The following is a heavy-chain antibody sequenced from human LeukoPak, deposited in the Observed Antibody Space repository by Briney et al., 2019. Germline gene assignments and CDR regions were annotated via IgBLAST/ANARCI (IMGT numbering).Heavy chain of an antibody. Sequence: GGSLRLSCAASGFTFSTYGMHWVRQAPGKGLEWVAVIWYDGRNKYYADSVKGRFTISRDNSKNTLYAQMNSLRAEDTAVYYCARDGNDYDSSGYFDYWGQGTLVTVSS. CDR3: ARDGNDYDSSGYFDY. J-gene: IGHJ4*02. V-gene: IGHV3-33*01. CDR2: IWYDGRNK. D-gene: IGHD3-22*01. CDR1: GFTFSTYG.